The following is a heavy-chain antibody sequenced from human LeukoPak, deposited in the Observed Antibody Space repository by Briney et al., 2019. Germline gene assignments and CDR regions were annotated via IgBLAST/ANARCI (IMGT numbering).Heavy chain of an antibody. V-gene: IGHV4-59*12. D-gene: IGHD2-21*02. Sequence: TSETLSLTCTVSGGSISGWYWSWIRQPPGKGLEWIGEIYHSGSTNYNPSLKSRVTISVDKSKNQFSLKLSSVTAADTAVYYCARTDWFDPWGQGTLVTVSS. CDR2: IYHSGST. J-gene: IGHJ5*02. CDR3: ARTDWFDP. CDR1: GGSISGWY.